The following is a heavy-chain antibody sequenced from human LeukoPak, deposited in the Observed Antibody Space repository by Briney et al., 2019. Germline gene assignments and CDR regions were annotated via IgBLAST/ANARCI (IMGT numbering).Heavy chain of an antibody. CDR2: IIPIFGTA. CDR3: AVEMATITHAFDI. D-gene: IGHD5-24*01. Sequence: ASVKVSCKASGGTFSSYAISWVRQAPGQGLEWMGGIIPIFGTANYAQKFQGRVTITADKSTSTAYMELSSLSSEDTAVYYCAVEMATITHAFDIWGQGTMVTVSS. J-gene: IGHJ3*02. V-gene: IGHV1-69*06. CDR1: GGTFSSYA.